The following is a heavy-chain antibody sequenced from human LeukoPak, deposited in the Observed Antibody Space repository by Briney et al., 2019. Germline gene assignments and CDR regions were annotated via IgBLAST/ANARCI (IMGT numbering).Heavy chain of an antibody. V-gene: IGHV3-30-3*02. D-gene: IGHD1-26*01. Sequence: QPGGSLRLSCAASGFTFSSYAMHWVRQAPGKGLEWVAVISYDGSNKYYAGSVKGRFTISRDNSKNTLYLQMNSLRAEDTAVYYCAKQALYSGSYLDYWGQGTLVTVSS. CDR2: ISYDGSNK. CDR3: AKQALYSGSYLDY. CDR1: GFTFSSYA. J-gene: IGHJ4*02.